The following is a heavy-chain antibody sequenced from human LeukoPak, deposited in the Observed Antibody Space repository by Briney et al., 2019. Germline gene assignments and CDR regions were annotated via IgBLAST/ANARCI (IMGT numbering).Heavy chain of an antibody. V-gene: IGHV3-23*01. Sequence: PGVSLILSCAASGFTFSSYAMSWVRQAPGKGLEWVSGISGSGGSTYYADSVRGRFTISRYNSQNTLYLQMNSLRTEDTAVYYCAKDTYCSSTGCYRGYFDYWGQGTLVTVSS. D-gene: IGHD2-2*01. CDR2: ISGSGGST. CDR1: GFTFSSYA. CDR3: AKDTYCSSTGCYRGYFDY. J-gene: IGHJ4*02.